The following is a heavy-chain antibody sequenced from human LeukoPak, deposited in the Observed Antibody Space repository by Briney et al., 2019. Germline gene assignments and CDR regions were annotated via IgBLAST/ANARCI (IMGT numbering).Heavy chain of an antibody. CDR2: ISYDGSNK. J-gene: IGHJ4*02. V-gene: IGHV3-30*04. D-gene: IGHD7-27*01. CDR3: GRGHWGLDY. CDR1: GFTFSSYA. Sequence: GGSLRLSCAASGFTFSSYAMHWVRQAPGKGLEWVAVISYDGSNKYYAESVKGRFTISRDNSKNTLYLQMNSLRAEDTAVYYCGRGHWGLDYWGQGALVTVSS.